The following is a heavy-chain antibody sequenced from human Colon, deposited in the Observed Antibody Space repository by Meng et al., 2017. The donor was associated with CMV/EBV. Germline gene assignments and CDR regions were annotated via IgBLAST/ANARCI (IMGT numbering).Heavy chain of an antibody. J-gene: IGHJ4*02. Sequence: GESLKISCAASGFTFRNFAMSWVRQAPGKGLEWVSAITSGGGDTYHADSVKGRFTISRDNSKNTLSLQMNSLRAEDTGVYYCARDPKVMDTTLATGYWGQGTLVTVSS. CDR3: ARDPKVMDTTLATGY. CDR1: GFTFRNFA. CDR2: ITSGGGDT. D-gene: IGHD5-18*01. V-gene: IGHV3-23*01.